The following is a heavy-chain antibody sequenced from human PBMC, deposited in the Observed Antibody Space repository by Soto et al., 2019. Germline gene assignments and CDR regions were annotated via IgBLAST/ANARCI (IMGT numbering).Heavy chain of an antibody. D-gene: IGHD6-19*01. Sequence: RLCKAAAECNFSNYGRHRIRQTTGKGLEWVAVISYDGSNKYYADSVKGRFTISRDNSKNTLYPQINSLRAEDTAVYYFSKDISRHRLAPYAVDIWGQGILVTVSS. CDR2: ISYDGSNK. J-gene: IGHJ1*01. CDR1: ECNFSNYG. CDR3: SKDISRHRLAPYAVDI. V-gene: IGHV3-30*18.